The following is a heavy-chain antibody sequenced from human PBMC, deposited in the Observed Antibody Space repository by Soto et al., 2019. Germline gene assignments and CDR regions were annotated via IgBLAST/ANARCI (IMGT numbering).Heavy chain of an antibody. CDR1: SGSISNGDYY. J-gene: IGHJ4*02. V-gene: IGHV4-31*03. CDR3: ATGELWWDS. CDR2: IHHSGTN. D-gene: IGHD2-21*01. Sequence: QVQLQESGPGLVKPSQTLSLTCTVSSGSISNGDYYWSWLRQHPGKGREWIGYIHHSGTNFYNQSLKSRVTTSVDTSKNQYSLELNSVTAADTAVYYGATGELWWDSGGRGILVTVSS.